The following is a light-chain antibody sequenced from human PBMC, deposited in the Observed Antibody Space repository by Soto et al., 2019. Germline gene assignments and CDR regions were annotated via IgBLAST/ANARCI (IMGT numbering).Light chain of an antibody. CDR2: YAS. V-gene: IGKV3-11*01. Sequence: EIVLTLSPATLSLSPGERATLSCRASQSVTNNLVWYQQKPGQAPRLLIYYASNRATGVPARFSGSGFGTDFTLTISSLEPEDFAVYYCQQRVNWPLFSFGPGTKLDIK. CDR3: QQRVNWPLFS. CDR1: QSVTNN. J-gene: IGKJ3*01.